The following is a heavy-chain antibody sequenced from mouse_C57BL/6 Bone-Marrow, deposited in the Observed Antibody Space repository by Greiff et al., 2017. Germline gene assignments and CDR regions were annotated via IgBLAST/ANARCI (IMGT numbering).Heavy chain of an antibody. V-gene: IGHV1-81*01. J-gene: IGHJ3*01. CDR1: GFTFTSYG. Sequence: VMLVESGAELARPGASVKLSCTASGFTFTSYGISWVKQRTGQGLEWIGEIYPRSGNTYYNEKFKGKATLTADKSSSTAYMELRSLTSEDSAVYFCARENWDWFAYWGQGTMVTVSA. CDR2: IYPRSGNT. CDR3: ARENWDWFAY. D-gene: IGHD4-1*01.